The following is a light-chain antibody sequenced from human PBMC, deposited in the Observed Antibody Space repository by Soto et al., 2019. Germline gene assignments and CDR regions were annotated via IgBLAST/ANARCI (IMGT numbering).Light chain of an antibody. Sequence: EIVLTQSPGTLSLSPGERATHACRASQSVSSSYLAWYQQKPGQAPRLLIYGASSRATGIPDRFSGSGSGTDFTLTISRLEPEDFALYYCQQYGSSFGGGTKVEIK. CDR2: GAS. J-gene: IGKJ4*01. V-gene: IGKV3-20*01. CDR1: QSVSSSY. CDR3: QQYGSS.